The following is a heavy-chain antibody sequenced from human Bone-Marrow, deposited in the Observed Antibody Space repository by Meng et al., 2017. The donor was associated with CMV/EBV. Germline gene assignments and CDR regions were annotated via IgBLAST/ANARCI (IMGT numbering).Heavy chain of an antibody. V-gene: IGHV1-46*01. CDR2: INPSGGST. CDR1: GYTFISYY. D-gene: IGHD1-26*01. Sequence: ASVKVSCKASGYTFISYYMHWVRQAPGQGLEWMGIINPSGGSTSYAQKFQGRVTMTTDTSTSTAYMELRSLRSDDTAVYYCARDYRGLLPKHIVGATPGYWGQGTLVTVSS. J-gene: IGHJ4*02. CDR3: ARDYRGLLPKHIVGATPGY.